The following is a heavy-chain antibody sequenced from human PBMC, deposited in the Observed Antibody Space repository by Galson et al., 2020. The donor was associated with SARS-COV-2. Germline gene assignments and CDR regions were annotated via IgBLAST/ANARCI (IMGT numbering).Heavy chain of an antibody. CDR1: GFTFSSYA. D-gene: IGHD3-22*01. Sequence: GESLKISCAASGFTFSSYAMHWVRQAPGKGLEWVAVISYDGSNKYYADSVKGRFTISRDNSKNTLYLQMNSLRAEDTAVYYCAREDYYDSSGSFDYWGQGQWSPSLQ. CDR3: AREDYYDSSGSFDY. V-gene: IGHV3-30*01. CDR2: ISYDGSNK. J-gene: IGHJ4*02.